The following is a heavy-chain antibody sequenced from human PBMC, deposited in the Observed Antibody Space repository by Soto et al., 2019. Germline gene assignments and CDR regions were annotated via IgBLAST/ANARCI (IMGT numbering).Heavy chain of an antibody. J-gene: IGHJ6*02. CDR2: IWYDGSNK. Sequence: GGSLRFSCAASGFTFSSYGMHWVRQAPGKGLEWVAVIWYDGSNKYYADSVKGRFTISRDNSKNTLYLQMNSLRAEDTAVYYCARVNTGDKSGYAHYYYYGMDVWGQGTTVTVSS. CDR3: ARVNTGDKSGYAHYYYYGMDV. V-gene: IGHV3-33*01. D-gene: IGHD5-12*01. CDR1: GFTFSSYG.